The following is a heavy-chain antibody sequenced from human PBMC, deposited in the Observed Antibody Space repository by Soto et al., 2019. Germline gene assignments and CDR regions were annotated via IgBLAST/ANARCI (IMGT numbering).Heavy chain of an antibody. CDR3: ARDRSTDFGLDV. V-gene: IGHV3-23*01. CDR1: GFTFSDYV. Sequence: VQLLESGGDLVQPGGSLRLSCVASGFTFSDYVMSWVRQVPGKGLEWVSSISDGGERTDYRDSVRGRFTISRDNARFMLHLQMNSLRVDDTAIYFCARDRSTDFGLDVWGQGTTVTVSS. CDR2: ISDGGERT. J-gene: IGHJ6*02. D-gene: IGHD3-3*01.